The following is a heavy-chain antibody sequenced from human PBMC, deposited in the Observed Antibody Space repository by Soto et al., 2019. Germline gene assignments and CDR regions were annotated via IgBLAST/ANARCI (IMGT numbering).Heavy chain of an antibody. J-gene: IGHJ4*02. D-gene: IGHD6-13*01. CDR1: GFTFSSYA. Sequence: GGSLRLSCAASGFTFSSYAMSWVRQAPGKGLEWVSSISDSGGSTYYADSVKGRFTISRDNSKNTLYVQMNSLRAEDTAAYYCAKDRGIIAAGSDYWGQGTLVTVSS. CDR3: AKDRGIIAAGSDY. V-gene: IGHV3-23*01. CDR2: ISDSGGST.